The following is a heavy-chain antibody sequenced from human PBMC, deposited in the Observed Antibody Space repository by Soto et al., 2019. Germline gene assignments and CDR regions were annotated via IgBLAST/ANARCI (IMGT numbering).Heavy chain of an antibody. Sequence: GGSLRLSCTASGFMFSAYAMLWVRQAPGKGLEWVAAMSYDGANKYYADSLKGRFTISRDNSKNTLFLQMSSLTADDSAVYYCARDPSPYTSGWYGIDFWGLGTLVTVSS. J-gene: IGHJ4*01. V-gene: IGHV3-30-3*01. CDR3: ARDPSPYTSGWYGIDF. CDR2: MSYDGANK. D-gene: IGHD6-19*01. CDR1: GFMFSAYA.